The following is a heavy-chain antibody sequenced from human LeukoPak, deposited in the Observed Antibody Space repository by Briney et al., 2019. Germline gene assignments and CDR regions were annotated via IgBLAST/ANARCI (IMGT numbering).Heavy chain of an antibody. CDR3: ARVYGPWDAFDI. CDR2: INSDGSST. V-gene: IGHV3-74*01. Sequence: PGGSLGLSCAASGFTFSSYWMHWVRQAPGKGLVWVSRINSDGSSTSYADSVKGRFTISRDNAKNTLYLQMNSLRAEDTAVYYCARVYGPWDAFDIWGQGTMVTVSS. D-gene: IGHD3-10*01. CDR1: GFTFSSYW. J-gene: IGHJ3*02.